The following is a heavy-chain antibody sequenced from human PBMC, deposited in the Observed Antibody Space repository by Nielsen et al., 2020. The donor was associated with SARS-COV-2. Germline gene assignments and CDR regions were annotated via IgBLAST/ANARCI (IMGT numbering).Heavy chain of an antibody. CDR1: GFTFSSYA. CDR2: ISYDGSNK. D-gene: IGHD1-26*01. CDR3: ARGRSGTYYYGMDV. Sequence: GALRLSCAASGFTFSSYAMHWVRQAPGKGLEWVAVISYDGSNKYYADSVKGRFTISRDNSKNTLYLQMNSLRAEDTAVYYCARGRSGTYYYGMDVWGQGTTVTVSS. J-gene: IGHJ6*02. V-gene: IGHV3-30*04.